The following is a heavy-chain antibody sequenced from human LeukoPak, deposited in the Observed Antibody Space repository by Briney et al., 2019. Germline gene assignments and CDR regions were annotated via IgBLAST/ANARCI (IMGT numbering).Heavy chain of an antibody. V-gene: IGHV3-21*01. CDR1: GFTFSSYS. CDR2: ISSSSSYI. CDR3: ARDRGYDPYNWFDP. Sequence: GGSLRLSCAASGFTFSSYSMTWVRQAPGKGLEWVSSISSSSSYIYYADSVKGRFTISRDNAKNSLYLQMNSLRAEDTAVYYCARDRGYDPYNWFDPWGQGILVTVSS. J-gene: IGHJ5*02. D-gene: IGHD5-12*01.